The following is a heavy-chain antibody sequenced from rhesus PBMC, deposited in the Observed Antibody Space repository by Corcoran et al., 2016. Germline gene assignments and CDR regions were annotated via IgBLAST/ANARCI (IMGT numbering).Heavy chain of an antibody. D-gene: IGHD2-33*01. CDR1: GGSISDNYR. CDR2: ISGSSPTT. CDR3: ARTRPSHTVTPRAFDF. Sequence: QVQLQESGPGVVKPSETLSLTCAVSGGSISDNYRWSWIRQPPREGLGWVGFISGSSPTTSYNPSLNIRVTISTDTSKKQFSLNLNSVTAADTAVYYCARTRPSHTVTPRAFDFWGQGLRVTVSS. J-gene: IGHJ3*01. V-gene: IGHV4S10*01.